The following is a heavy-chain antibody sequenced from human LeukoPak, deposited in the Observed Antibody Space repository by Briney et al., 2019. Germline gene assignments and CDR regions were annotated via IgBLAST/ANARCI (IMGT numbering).Heavy chain of an antibody. V-gene: IGHV3-11*01. D-gene: IGHD1-1*01. Sequence: GGSLCLSRAVSGFTLCVYYMAGMRQAPARGVGGILYNSSSGSTINYAASVKGRFTIYRDNAKNSLWLQMNSLRAEDTAIYYCARENGTYWGQGTLVTVSS. J-gene: IGHJ4*02. CDR1: GFTLCVYY. CDR3: ARENGTY. CDR2: NSSSGSTI.